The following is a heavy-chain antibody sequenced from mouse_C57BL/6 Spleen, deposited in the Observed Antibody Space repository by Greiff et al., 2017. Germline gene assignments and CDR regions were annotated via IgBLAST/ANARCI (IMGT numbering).Heavy chain of an antibody. V-gene: IGHV1-77*01. D-gene: IGHD2-3*01. J-gene: IGHJ3*01. Sequence: QVQLQQSVAELVKPGASVKISCKASGYTFTDYYIHWVKQRPGQGLEWIGKIGPGSGSTNYNKKFKGKATLTAATSSSTAYMQLSSLTSEDSAVYLGARDGSTPAWFAYWGQGTLVTVSA. CDR1: GYTFTDYY. CDR3: ARDGSTPAWFAY. CDR2: IGPGSGST.